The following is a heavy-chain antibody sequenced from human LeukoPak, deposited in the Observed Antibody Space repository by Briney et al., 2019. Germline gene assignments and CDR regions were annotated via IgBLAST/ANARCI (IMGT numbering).Heavy chain of an antibody. D-gene: IGHD4-17*01. J-gene: IGHJ4*02. CDR1: GFTFNSYY. CDR2: ISGDGTNI. CDR3: ARDVRDDYGEPTPPFDY. V-gene: IGHV3-74*01. Sequence: PGGSLRLSCVASGFTFNSYYMQWVCQDPRKGLVWVSRISGDGTNIDYADSVRGRFTISRDNAKNTVYLQMNSLRAEDTAVYYCARDVRDDYGEPTPPFDYWGQGTLVTVSS.